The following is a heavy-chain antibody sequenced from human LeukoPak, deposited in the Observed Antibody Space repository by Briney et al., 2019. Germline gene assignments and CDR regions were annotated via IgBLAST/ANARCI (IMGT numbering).Heavy chain of an antibody. V-gene: IGHV4-34*01. J-gene: IGHJ4*02. Sequence: SETLSLTCAVYGVSFSGYYWSWIRQPPGKGLEWIGEINHSGSTNYNPSLKSRVTISVDTSKNQFSLKLSSVTAADTAVYYCAREGGMVRGVSFDYWGQGTLVTVSS. CDR1: GVSFSGYY. D-gene: IGHD3-10*01. CDR2: INHSGST. CDR3: AREGGMVRGVSFDY.